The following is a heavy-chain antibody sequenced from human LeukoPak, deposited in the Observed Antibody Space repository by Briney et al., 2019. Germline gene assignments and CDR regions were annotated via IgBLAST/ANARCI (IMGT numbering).Heavy chain of an antibody. J-gene: IGHJ6*03. CDR2: IIPIFGTA. CDR1: GGTFSSYA. Sequence: GASVKVSCKASGGTFSSYAISWVQQAPGQGLEWMGGIIPIFGTANYAQKFQGRVTITADESTSTAYMELSSLRSEDTAVYYCTVVETTVTNAYYMDVWGKGTTVTVSS. D-gene: IGHD4-17*01. V-gene: IGHV1-69*13. CDR3: TVVETTVTNAYYMDV.